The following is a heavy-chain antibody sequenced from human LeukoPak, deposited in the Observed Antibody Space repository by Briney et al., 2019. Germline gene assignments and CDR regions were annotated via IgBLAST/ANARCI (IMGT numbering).Heavy chain of an antibody. J-gene: IGHJ4*02. D-gene: IGHD5-24*01. CDR2: IYYSGST. CDR3: ARWRDGYNLFARYYFDY. CDR1: GGSISSGGYY. Sequence: SQTLSLTCTVSGGSISSGGYYWRWIRQHPGKGLEWIGYIYYSGSTYYNPSLKSRVTISVDTSKNQFSLKLSSVTAADTAVYYCARWRDGYNLFARYYFDYWGQGTLVTVSS. V-gene: IGHV4-31*03.